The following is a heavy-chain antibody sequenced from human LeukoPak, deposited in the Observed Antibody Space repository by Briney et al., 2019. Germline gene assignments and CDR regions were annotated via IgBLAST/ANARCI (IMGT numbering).Heavy chain of an antibody. J-gene: IGHJ5*02. Sequence: GVSVKVSCKASGYTFTGYYMHWVRQAPGQGLEWMGWINPNSGGTNYAQKFQGRVTMNRDAAVTTAYMELSRLRSDDTAVYYCARERDSSTLKNWFDPWGQGTLVTVSS. CDR2: INPNSGGT. CDR3: ARERDSSTLKNWFDP. V-gene: IGHV1-2*02. D-gene: IGHD6-13*01. CDR1: GYTFTGYY.